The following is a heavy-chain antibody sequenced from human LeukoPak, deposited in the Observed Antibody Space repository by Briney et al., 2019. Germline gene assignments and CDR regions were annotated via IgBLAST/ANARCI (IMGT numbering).Heavy chain of an antibody. D-gene: IGHD6-13*01. CDR1: GGSISSGGYY. Sequence: PSETLSLTCTVSGGSISSGGYYWSWIRQHPGKGLEWIGYIYYSGSTYYNPSLKSRVTISVDTSKNQFSLKLSSVTAADTAVYYCAKEANSWSRGNYYHGMDVWGQGTTVTVSS. V-gene: IGHV4-31*03. J-gene: IGHJ6*02. CDR3: AKEANSWSRGNYYHGMDV. CDR2: IYYSGST.